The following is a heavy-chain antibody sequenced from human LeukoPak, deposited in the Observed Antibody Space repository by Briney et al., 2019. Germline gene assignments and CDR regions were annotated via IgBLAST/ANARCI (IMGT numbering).Heavy chain of an antibody. J-gene: IGHJ6*02. CDR1: GYTLTELS. D-gene: IGHD6-13*01. CDR3: ARVVTGPFSSSWLYYYYYGMDV. V-gene: IGHV1-24*01. CDR2: FDPEDGET. Sequence: ASVKVSCKVSGYTLTELSMHWVRQAPGKGLEWMGGFDPEDGETIYAQKFQGRVTMTEDTSTDTAYMELSSLRSEDTAVYYCARVVTGPFSSSWLYYYYYGMDVWGQGTTVTVSS.